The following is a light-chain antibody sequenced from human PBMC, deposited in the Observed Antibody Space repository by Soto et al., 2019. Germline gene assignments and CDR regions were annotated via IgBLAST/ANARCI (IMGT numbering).Light chain of an antibody. J-gene: IGLJ2*01. CDR3: SSYTSSSTVV. CDR1: SSDVGGYNY. V-gene: IGLV2-14*01. CDR2: EVS. Sequence: QSALTQPASVSGSPGQSITISCTGTSSDVGGYNYVSWYQHHPGKPPNLMIYEVSNRPSGVSNRFSGSKSGNTAPLTISGLQAEDEADYYCSSYTSSSTVVFGGGTKLTVL.